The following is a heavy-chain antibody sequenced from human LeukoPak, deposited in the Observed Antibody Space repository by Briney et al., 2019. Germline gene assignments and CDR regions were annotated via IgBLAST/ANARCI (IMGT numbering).Heavy chain of an antibody. Sequence: SETLSLTCTVSGGSISSSSYYWSWIRQPAGKGLEWIGRIYTSGSTNYNPSLKSRVTMSVDTSKNQFSLKLSSVTAADTAVYYCARAEQVGATSIFDPWGQGTLVTVSS. J-gene: IGHJ5*02. CDR1: GGSISSSSYY. CDR2: IYTSGST. D-gene: IGHD1-26*01. V-gene: IGHV4-61*02. CDR3: ARAEQVGATSIFDP.